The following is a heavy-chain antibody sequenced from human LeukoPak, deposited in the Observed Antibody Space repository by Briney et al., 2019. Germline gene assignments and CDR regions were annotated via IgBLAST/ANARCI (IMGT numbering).Heavy chain of an antibody. CDR2: IYYSGST. D-gene: IGHD3-10*01. CDR1: GGSISSYY. J-gene: IGHJ4*02. V-gene: IGHV4-59*01. Sequence: PAETQSLTCTVSGGSISSYYWSWIRQPPRKGLEWIGYIYYSGSTNYNPSLKSRVSISEDTSKNQFSLKLSSVTAADTAVYYCATTYYYGSGSYSLVYWGQGTLVTVSS. CDR3: ATTYYYGSGSYSLVY.